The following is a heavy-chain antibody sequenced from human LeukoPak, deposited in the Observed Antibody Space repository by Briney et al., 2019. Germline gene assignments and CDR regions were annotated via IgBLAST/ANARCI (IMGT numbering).Heavy chain of an antibody. V-gene: IGHV1-18*01. CDR1: GYTFTGYG. CDR3: ARQLNPSYYDFWSGYRWFDP. J-gene: IGHJ5*02. D-gene: IGHD3-3*01. CDR2: ISAYNGNT. Sequence: ASVKVSCKASGYTFTGYGISWVRQAPGQGLEWMGWISAYNGNTNYAQKLQGRVTMTTDTSTSTAYMELRSLRSDDTAVYYCARQLNPSYYDFWSGYRWFDPWGQGTLVTVSS.